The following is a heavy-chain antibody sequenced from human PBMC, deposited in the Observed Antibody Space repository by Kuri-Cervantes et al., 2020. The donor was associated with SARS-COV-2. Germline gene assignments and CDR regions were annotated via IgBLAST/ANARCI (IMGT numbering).Heavy chain of an antibody. J-gene: IGHJ6*03. D-gene: IGHD2-2*01. CDR1: GGSFSGYY. CDR3: ARNNRYCASTSRYRAHYMDV. CDR2: INHSGST. Sequence: SETLSLTCAVYGGSFSGYYWSWIRQPPGKGLEWIGEINHSGSTNYNPSLKSRVTISVDTSKNQFSLKVGSVTAADTAVYYCARNNRYCASTSRYRAHYMDVWGKGTTVTVSS. V-gene: IGHV4-34*01.